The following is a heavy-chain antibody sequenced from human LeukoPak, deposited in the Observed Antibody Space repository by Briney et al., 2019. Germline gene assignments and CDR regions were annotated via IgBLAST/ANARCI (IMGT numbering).Heavy chain of an antibody. CDR3: ARASDPWLQLT. J-gene: IGHJ5*02. CDR1: GCTFSNYW. Sequence: PGGSLRLSCAASGCTFSNYWMIWVRQAPGKGLEWVGNIKQDGSEKQYADSVRGRFIISRDNPQTSLYLQMNSLRAEDTAVYYCARASDPWLQLTWGQGTLVTVSS. CDR2: IKQDGSEK. D-gene: IGHD5-24*01. V-gene: IGHV3-7*05.